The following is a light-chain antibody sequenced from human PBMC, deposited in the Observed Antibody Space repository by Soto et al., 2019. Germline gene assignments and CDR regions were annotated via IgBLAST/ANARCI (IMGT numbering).Light chain of an antibody. Sequence: QSALTQPASVSGSRGQSITISCTGTSSNVGSYNFVSWYRQYPGKAPELTIYEVSQRPSTFFNRFSGSKSGNTASLTISGLQSDDEADYYCCSYAGNNALVFGGGTKLTVL. J-gene: IGLJ3*02. V-gene: IGLV2-23*02. CDR2: EVS. CDR1: SSNVGSYNF. CDR3: CSYAGNNALV.